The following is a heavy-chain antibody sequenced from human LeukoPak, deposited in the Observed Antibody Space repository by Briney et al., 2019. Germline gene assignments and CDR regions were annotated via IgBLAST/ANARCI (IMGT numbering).Heavy chain of an antibody. CDR2: INSGGDT. J-gene: IGHJ4*02. D-gene: IGHD3-3*01. CDR1: GFILSNCA. Sequence: PGGSLRLSCAASGFILSNCAMSWVRQAPGKGLQWVSAINSGGDTYYADSVTGRFTISRDSSKHTLYLQMNSQRAEDTPIYYCAKDYDPTIVGPYFYWGQGTLLTVSS. V-gene: IGHV3-23*01. CDR3: AKDYDPTIVGPYFY.